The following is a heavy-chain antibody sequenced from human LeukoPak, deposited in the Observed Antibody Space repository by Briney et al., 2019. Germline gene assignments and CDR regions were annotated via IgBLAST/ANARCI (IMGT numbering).Heavy chain of an antibody. Sequence: GGSLRLSCAVSGITLSNYGMSWVRQAPGKGLGWVAGISGTGGSTNYADSVKGRFTISRDNPKNTLYLQMNSLRAEDTAVYFCAKRGVVIRVILVGFHKEAYYFDSWGQGALVTVSS. CDR3: AKRGVVIRVILVGFHKEAYYFDS. V-gene: IGHV3-23*01. D-gene: IGHD3-10*01. J-gene: IGHJ4*02. CDR1: GITLSNYG. CDR2: ISGTGGST.